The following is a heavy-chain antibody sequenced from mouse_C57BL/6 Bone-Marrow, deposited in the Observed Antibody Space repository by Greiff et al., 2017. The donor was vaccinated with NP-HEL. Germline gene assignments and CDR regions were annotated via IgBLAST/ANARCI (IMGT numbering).Heavy chain of an antibody. CDR1: GFTFSDYY. J-gene: IGHJ4*01. CDR2: INYDGSST. V-gene: IGHV5-16*01. Sequence: EVQLVESEGGLVQPGSSMKLSCTASGFTFSDYYMAWVRQVPEKGLEWVANINYDGSSTYYLDSLKSRFIISRDNAKNILYLQMSSLKSEDTATYYCARENWALSDYAMDYWGQGTSVTVSS. CDR3: ARENWALSDYAMDY. D-gene: IGHD4-1*01.